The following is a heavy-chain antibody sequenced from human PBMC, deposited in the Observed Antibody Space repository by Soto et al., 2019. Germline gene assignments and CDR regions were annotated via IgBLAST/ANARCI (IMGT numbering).Heavy chain of an antibody. J-gene: IGHJ6*02. CDR3: ARHDCISSSCYYYYYYGMDV. D-gene: IGHD2-2*01. CDR1: GGTLYSYA. Sequence: PVKVSCKASGGTLYSYAITGGRQAPGQRLEWMGGIIPIFDTANYAQNFQGRVTITADEYTSTAYMELSSLRSEDTAVYYCARHDCISSSCYYYYYYGMDVWGQGTTVTVSS. V-gene: IGHV1-69*13. CDR2: IIPIFDTA.